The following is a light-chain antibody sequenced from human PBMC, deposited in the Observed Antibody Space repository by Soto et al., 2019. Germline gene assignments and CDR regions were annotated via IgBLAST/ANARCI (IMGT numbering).Light chain of an antibody. CDR3: MQALQTPCT. V-gene: IGKV2-28*01. CDR2: LGS. CDR1: QSLLHSNGYNY. Sequence: DIVMTQSPLSQPVTPGEPASISCRSSQSLLHSNGYNYLDWYLQKPGQSPQLLIYLGSNRASGVPDRFSGSGSGPDFTLKISRVEAEDVGVYYCMQALQTPCTFGQGTKLEIK. J-gene: IGKJ2*02.